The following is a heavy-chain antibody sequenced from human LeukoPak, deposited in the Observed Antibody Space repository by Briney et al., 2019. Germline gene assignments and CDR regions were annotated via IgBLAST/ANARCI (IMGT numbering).Heavy chain of an antibody. CDR3: AGNQQWLVRPSYYYYGMDV. Sequence: SVRVSCKASGGTFSSYAISWVRQAPGQGLEWMGGIIPIFGTANYAQKFQGRVTITADESTSTAYMELSSLRSEDTAVYYCAGNQQWLVRPSYYYYGMDVWGQGTTVTVSS. V-gene: IGHV1-69*01. D-gene: IGHD6-19*01. CDR1: GGTFSSYA. J-gene: IGHJ6*02. CDR2: IIPIFGTA.